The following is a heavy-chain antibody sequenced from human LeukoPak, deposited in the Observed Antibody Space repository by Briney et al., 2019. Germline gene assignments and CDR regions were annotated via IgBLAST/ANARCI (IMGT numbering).Heavy chain of an antibody. CDR1: GGSISSSSYY. Sequence: SETLSLTCTVSGGSISSSSYYWSWIRQPPGKGLEWIGYIYYSGSTNYNPSLKSRVTISVDTSKNQFSLKLSSVTAADTAVYYCARASPHSSSWYYFDYWGQGTLVTVSS. J-gene: IGHJ4*02. V-gene: IGHV4-61*01. D-gene: IGHD6-13*01. CDR3: ARASPHSSSWYYFDY. CDR2: IYYSGST.